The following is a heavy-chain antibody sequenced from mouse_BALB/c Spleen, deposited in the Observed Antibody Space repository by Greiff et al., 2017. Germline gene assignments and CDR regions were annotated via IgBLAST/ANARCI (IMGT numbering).Heavy chain of an antibody. CDR1: GFNIKDTY. Sequence: EVQLQQSGAELVKPGASVKLSCTASGFNIKDTYMHWVKQRPEQGLEWIGRIDPANGNTKYDPKFQGKATITADTSSNTAYLQLSSLTSEDTAVYYCAIYGYDRGYAMDYWGQGTSVTVSS. CDR3: AIYGYDRGYAMDY. D-gene: IGHD2-2*01. V-gene: IGHV14-3*02. J-gene: IGHJ4*01. CDR2: IDPANGNT.